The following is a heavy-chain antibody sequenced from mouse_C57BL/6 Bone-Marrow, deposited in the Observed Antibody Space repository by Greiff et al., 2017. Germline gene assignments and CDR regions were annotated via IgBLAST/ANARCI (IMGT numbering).Heavy chain of an antibody. V-gene: IGHV1-15*01. J-gene: IGHJ4*01. CDR2: IDPETGGT. CDR3: TNYYYGSSYVRSTYAMDY. CDR1: GYTFTDYE. D-gene: IGHD1-1*01. Sequence: QVQLQQSGAELVRPGASVTLSCKASGYTFTDYEMHWVKQTPVHGLEWIGAIDPETGGTAYTQKFKGQAILPADNSSSTAYIELRSLTSEDSAVYYCTNYYYGSSYVRSTYAMDYWGQGTSVTGSS.